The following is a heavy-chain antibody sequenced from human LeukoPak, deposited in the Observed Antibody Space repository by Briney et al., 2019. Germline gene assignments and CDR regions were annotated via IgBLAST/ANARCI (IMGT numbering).Heavy chain of an antibody. CDR1: GFTFSSYS. CDR3: ARDKTAAAGNPYYYYYMDV. Sequence: GGSLRLSCAASGFTFSSYSMNWVRQAPGKGLEWVSSISSSSSYIYYADSVKGRFTISRDNAKNSLYLQMNSLRAEDTAVYYCARDKTAAAGNPYYYYYMDVWGKGTTVTVSS. D-gene: IGHD6-13*01. CDR2: ISSSSSYI. J-gene: IGHJ6*03. V-gene: IGHV3-21*01.